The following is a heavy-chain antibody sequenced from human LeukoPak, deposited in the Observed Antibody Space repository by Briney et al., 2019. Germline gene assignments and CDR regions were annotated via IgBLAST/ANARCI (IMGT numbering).Heavy chain of an antibody. CDR2: ISYDGSNK. Sequence: GGSLRLSCTASGFTFSSYGMHWVRQAPGKGLEWVAVISYDGSNKYYADSVKGRFTISRDNPKNTVYLQMNSLRAEDTAVYYCAKDDYASGPGGFDIWGHGTMVTVSS. D-gene: IGHD3-10*01. V-gene: IGHV3-30*18. CDR1: GFTFSSYG. J-gene: IGHJ3*02. CDR3: AKDDYASGPGGFDI.